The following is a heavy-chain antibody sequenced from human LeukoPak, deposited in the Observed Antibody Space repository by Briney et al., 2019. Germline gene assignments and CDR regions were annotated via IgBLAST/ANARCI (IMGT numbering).Heavy chain of an antibody. V-gene: IGHV1-58*02. Sequence: TSVKVPCKASGFTFTSSAMQWVRQARGQRLEWIGWIVVGSGNTNYAQKFQERVTITRDMSTSTAYMELSSLRSEDTAVHYCAADPSVWSGHGVWGKGTTVTVSS. D-gene: IGHD3-3*01. CDR2: IVVGSGNT. CDR3: AADPSVWSGHGV. J-gene: IGHJ6*04. CDR1: GFTFTSSA.